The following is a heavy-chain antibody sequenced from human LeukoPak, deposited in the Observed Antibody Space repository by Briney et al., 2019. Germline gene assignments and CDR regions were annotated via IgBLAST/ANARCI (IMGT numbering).Heavy chain of an antibody. CDR2: MSSSSSTI. Sequence: GGSLRLSCAASGFTFSSYSMNWVRQAPGKGLEWVSYMSSSSSTIYYADSVKGRFTISRDNAKNSLYLQMNSLRAEDTAVYYCARLYSSSWYLDAFDIWGQGTMVTVSS. V-gene: IGHV3-48*04. CDR1: GFTFSSYS. J-gene: IGHJ3*02. CDR3: ARLYSSSWYLDAFDI. D-gene: IGHD6-13*01.